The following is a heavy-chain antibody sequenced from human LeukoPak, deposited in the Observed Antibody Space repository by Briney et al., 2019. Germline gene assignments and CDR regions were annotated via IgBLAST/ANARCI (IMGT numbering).Heavy chain of an antibody. V-gene: IGHV3-23*01. D-gene: IGHD3-16*01. CDR2: ISGSGGST. J-gene: IGHJ4*02. CDR1: GFTFSSYA. Sequence: PGGSLRLSCAASGFTFSSYAMSWVRQAPGKGLEWVSAISGSGGSTYYADSVKGRFTISRDNSKNTLYLQMNSLRAEDTAVYYCAKATVYDYVWGSYRRVYFDYWGQGTLVTVSS. CDR3: AKATVYDYVWGSYRRVYFDY.